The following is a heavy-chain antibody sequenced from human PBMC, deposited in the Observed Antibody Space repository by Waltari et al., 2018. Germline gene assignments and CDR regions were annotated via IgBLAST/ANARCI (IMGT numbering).Heavy chain of an antibody. J-gene: IGHJ6*02. CDR1: GGSFSGYY. CDR3: ARGPHGPFIRGDYYSYYYYGMDV. CDR2: INHSGRT. D-gene: IGHD3-22*01. Sequence: QVQLQQWGAGLLKPSETLSLTCAVYGGSFSGYYWSWIRQPPGKGLEWSGEINHSGRTNNNPSRRSRVTISVETSKNQFSLKLSSVTAADTAVYYCARGPHGPFIRGDYYSYYYYGMDVWGQGTTVTVSS. V-gene: IGHV4-34*01.